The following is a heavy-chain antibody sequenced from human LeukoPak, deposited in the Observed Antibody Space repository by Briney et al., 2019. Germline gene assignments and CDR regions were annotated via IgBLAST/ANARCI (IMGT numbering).Heavy chain of an antibody. CDR1: GFTFSSYG. V-gene: IGHV3-30*02. Sequence: QSGGSLRLSCAASGFTFSSYGMHWVRQAPGKGLEWVAFIRYDGSNKYYADSVKGRFTISRDNSKNTLYLQMNSLRAEDTAVYYCAKDLHPLSSTSCGDAFDIWGQGTMVTVSS. CDR3: AKDLHPLSSTSCGDAFDI. CDR2: IRYDGSNK. J-gene: IGHJ3*02. D-gene: IGHD2-2*01.